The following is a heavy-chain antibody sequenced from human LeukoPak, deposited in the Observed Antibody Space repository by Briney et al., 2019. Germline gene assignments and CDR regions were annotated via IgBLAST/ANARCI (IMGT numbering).Heavy chain of an antibody. J-gene: IGHJ5*02. V-gene: IGHV4-39*01. CDR3: ARQETTVTKLSHRFDP. CDR2: IYYSGST. CDR1: GGSISSSSYY. Sequence: SETLSLTCTVSGGSISSSSYYWGWIRQPPGKGLEWIGSIYYSGSTYYNPSLKSRVTISVDTSKNQFSLKLSSVTAADTAVYYCARQETTVTKLSHRFDPWGQGTLVTVSS. D-gene: IGHD4-17*01.